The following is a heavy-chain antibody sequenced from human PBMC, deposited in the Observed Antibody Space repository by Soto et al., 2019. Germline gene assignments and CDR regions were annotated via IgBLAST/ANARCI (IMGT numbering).Heavy chain of an antibody. Sequence: SETLSLTCTVSGGSISSSSYYWGWIRQPPGKGLEWIGSIYYSGSTYYNPSLKSRVTISVDTSKNQFSLKLSSVTAADTAVYYCARGRCSSTSCYDFDYWGQGTLVTVSS. J-gene: IGHJ4*02. D-gene: IGHD2-2*01. CDR1: GGSISSSSYY. V-gene: IGHV4-39*01. CDR2: IYYSGST. CDR3: ARGRCSSTSCYDFDY.